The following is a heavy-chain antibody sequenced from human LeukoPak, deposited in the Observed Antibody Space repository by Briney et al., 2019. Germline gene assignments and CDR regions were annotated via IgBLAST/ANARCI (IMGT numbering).Heavy chain of an antibody. V-gene: IGHV3-7*01. D-gene: IGHD6-6*01. CDR3: ARESGSSSLFDY. Sequence: GGSLRLSCAASGFTFSDYYMSWIRQAPGKGLEWVANIKQDGSEKYYVDSVKGRFTISRDNAKNSLYLQMNSLRAEDTAVYYCARESGSSSLFDYWGQGTLVTVSS. CDR2: IKQDGSEK. CDR1: GFTFSDYY. J-gene: IGHJ4*02.